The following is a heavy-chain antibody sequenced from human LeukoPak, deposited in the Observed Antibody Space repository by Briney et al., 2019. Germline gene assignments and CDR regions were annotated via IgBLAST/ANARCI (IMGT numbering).Heavy chain of an antibody. J-gene: IGHJ5*02. CDR3: AKGLPYSGNDYWFDP. V-gene: IGHV3-23*01. Sequence: PGGSLRLSCAASGFTVSSDYMSWVRQAPGKGLEWVSGISGSGAFTYYADSVKGRFTISRDNSKNTLFLQMNSLRAEDTAVYHCAKGLPYSGNDYWFDPWGQGTLVTVSS. CDR2: ISGSGAFT. D-gene: IGHD5-12*01. CDR1: GFTVSSDY.